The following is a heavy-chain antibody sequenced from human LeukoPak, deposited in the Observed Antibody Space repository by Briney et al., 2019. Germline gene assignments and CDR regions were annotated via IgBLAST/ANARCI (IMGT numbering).Heavy chain of an antibody. D-gene: IGHD3-10*01. CDR3: ARAGSGSYYLSYYYMDV. Sequence: SETLYLTCTVSGGSISSYYWSWIRQPPGKGLEWIGSIYHSGSTYYNPSLKSRVTISVDTSKNQFSLKLSSVTAADTAVYYCARAGSGSYYLSYYYMDVWGKGTTVTVSS. V-gene: IGHV4-59*08. J-gene: IGHJ6*03. CDR1: GGSISSYY. CDR2: IYHSGST.